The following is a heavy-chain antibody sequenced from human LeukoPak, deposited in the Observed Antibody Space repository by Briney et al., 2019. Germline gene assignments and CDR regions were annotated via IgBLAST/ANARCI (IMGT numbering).Heavy chain of an antibody. CDR3: ARGGDDSSSSGDFDY. CDR2: INTNTGNP. V-gene: IGHV7-4-1*02. CDR1: GYTFTSYA. Sequence: ASVKVSCKASGYTFTSYAMNWVRQAPGQGLEWMGWINTNTGNPMYAQGFTGRFVFSLDTSVSTAYLQISSPKAEDTAVYYCARGGDDSSSSGDFDYWGQGTLVTVSS. J-gene: IGHJ4*02. D-gene: IGHD6-6*01.